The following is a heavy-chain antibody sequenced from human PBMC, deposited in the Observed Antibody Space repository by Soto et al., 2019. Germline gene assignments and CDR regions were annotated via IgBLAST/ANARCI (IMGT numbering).Heavy chain of an antibody. J-gene: IGHJ5*02. CDR3: ARVTSMVRGVIDNGVDP. Sequence: QVPLVQSGAEVKKPGSSVTVSCKASGGTFSSYAIHWVRQAPGQGLEWMGGIIPMYGPAKYAQRFQGRVTITADESTTTVYMELTSLTSQDTAVYYCARVTSMVRGVIDNGVDPWCHGTLVTVSS. CDR1: GGTFSSYA. CDR2: IIPMYGPA. D-gene: IGHD3-10*01. V-gene: IGHV1-69*01.